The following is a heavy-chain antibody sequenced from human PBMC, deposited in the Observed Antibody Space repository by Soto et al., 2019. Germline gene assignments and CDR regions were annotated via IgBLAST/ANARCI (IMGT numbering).Heavy chain of an antibody. V-gene: IGHV4-59*01. CDR3: ARDGWDSSGYPYYFDY. CDR2: IYYSGSS. CDR1: GGSISSYY. Sequence: PSETLSLTCTVSGGSISSYYWSWIRQPPGKGLEWIGYIYYSGSSNYNPSLKSRVTISVDTSKNQFSLKLSSVTAADTAAYYRARDGWDSSGYPYYFDYWGQGTLVTVSS. J-gene: IGHJ4*02. D-gene: IGHD3-22*01.